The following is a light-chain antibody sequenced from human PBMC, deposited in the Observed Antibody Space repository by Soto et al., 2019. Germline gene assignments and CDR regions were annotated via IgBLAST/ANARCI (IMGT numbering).Light chain of an antibody. CDR3: QQYGSSPWT. CDR2: GAS. CDR1: ESVDSSF. J-gene: IGKJ1*01. V-gene: IGKV3-20*01. Sequence: DSVLTQSPGTLSLSPGERATLSCRASESVDSSFLGWYQQKAGQSPRLLIYGASSRASGIPERFSGSGSGTDFTLTINGLAPEDFALYYCQQYGSSPWTFGQGTKVDIK.